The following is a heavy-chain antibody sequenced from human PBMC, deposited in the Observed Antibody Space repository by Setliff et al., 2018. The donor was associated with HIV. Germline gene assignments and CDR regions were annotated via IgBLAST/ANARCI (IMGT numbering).Heavy chain of an antibody. CDR3: ATDSSGLKYFDS. CDR1: GYTFTSYY. Sequence: SVKVSCKASGYTFTSYYMHWVRQAPGQGLEWMGGIIPLFGTAKYIQKFQGRVTITADGSTSTAYMELSSLRFEDTAVYFCATDSSGLKYFDSWGQGTLVTVSS. CDR2: IIPLFGTA. D-gene: IGHD1-26*01. V-gene: IGHV1-69*13. J-gene: IGHJ4*02.